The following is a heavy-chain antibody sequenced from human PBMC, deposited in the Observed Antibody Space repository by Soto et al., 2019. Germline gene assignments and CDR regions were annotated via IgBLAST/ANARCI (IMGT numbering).Heavy chain of an antibody. Sequence: GGSLSLSYAASGFTFSPYKMNWVRQAPGKGLEWVSSISSSSSYIYYADSVKGRFTISRDNAKNSLYLQMNSLRAEDTAVYYCARDGAYCSSTSCYTNYYYYYGMDVWGQGTTVTVSS. CDR3: ARDGAYCSSTSCYTNYYYYYGMDV. V-gene: IGHV3-21*01. CDR2: ISSSSSYI. J-gene: IGHJ6*02. D-gene: IGHD2-2*02. CDR1: GFTFSPYK.